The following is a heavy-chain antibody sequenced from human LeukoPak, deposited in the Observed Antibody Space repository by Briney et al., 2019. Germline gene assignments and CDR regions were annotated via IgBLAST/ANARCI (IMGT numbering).Heavy chain of an antibody. V-gene: IGHV3-9*01. Sequence: GGSLRLSRAASGFTFDDYAMHWVRQAPGKGLEWVSGISWNSGSIGYADSVKGRFTISRDNAKNSLYLQMNSLRAEDTALYYCAKAHTPYCTNGVCYIDYWGQGTLVTVSS. CDR1: GFTFDDYA. J-gene: IGHJ4*02. CDR2: ISWNSGSI. CDR3: AKAHTPYCTNGVCYIDY. D-gene: IGHD2-8*01.